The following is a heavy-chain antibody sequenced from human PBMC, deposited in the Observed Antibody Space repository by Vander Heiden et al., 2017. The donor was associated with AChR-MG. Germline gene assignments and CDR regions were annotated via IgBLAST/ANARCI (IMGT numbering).Heavy chain of an antibody. D-gene: IGHD2-8*01. V-gene: IGHV3-53*01. Sequence: EVQLVESGGGLIQPGGSLRLSCAASGFTVSSNYMSWVRKAPGKVLEWVSVIYSGGSTYYADAVKGRFTISRDNSKNTLYLQMKSQGAEDTAVYYCARWALNEYANDYWGQGTLVTVSS. CDR1: GFTVSSNY. CDR2: IYSGGST. J-gene: IGHJ4*02. CDR3: ARWALNEYANDY.